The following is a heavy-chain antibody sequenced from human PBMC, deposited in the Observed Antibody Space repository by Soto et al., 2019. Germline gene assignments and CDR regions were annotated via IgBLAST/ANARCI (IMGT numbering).Heavy chain of an antibody. CDR2: IYYSGST. D-gene: IGHD3-9*01. CDR1: GGSISSSSYY. V-gene: IGHV4-39*01. Sequence: QLQLQESGPGLVKPSETLSLTCTVSGGSISSSSYYWGWIRQPPGKGLEWIGSIYYSGSTYYNPSLKSRVTISVDTSKNQFSLKLSSVTAADTAVYYCARQAYLNYDILTGYTRGNWFDPWGQGTLVTVSS. CDR3: ARQAYLNYDILTGYTRGNWFDP. J-gene: IGHJ5*02.